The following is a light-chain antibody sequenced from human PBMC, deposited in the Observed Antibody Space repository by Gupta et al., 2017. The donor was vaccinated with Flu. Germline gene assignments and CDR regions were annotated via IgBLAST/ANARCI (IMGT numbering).Light chain of an antibody. V-gene: IGKV3-15*01. CDR2: AAS. Sequence: EIVLTQSPASPSVPPGASVSRSCRASHNLNTNLAWYQQKPGQPPRLLIYAASSRATGVPARFSGTGSGTDFSLTVSSLQAEDTAVYYCLQYHHWPPLTFGGGTKVEI. CDR3: LQYHHWPPLT. CDR1: HNLNTN. J-gene: IGKJ4*01.